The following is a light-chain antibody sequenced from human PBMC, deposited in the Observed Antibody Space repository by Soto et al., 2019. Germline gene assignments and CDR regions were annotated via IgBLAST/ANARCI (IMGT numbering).Light chain of an antibody. Sequence: EIVLTQSPGTLSLSPGEGATLSCRASRSVSSNYVAWYQQKPGQAPGLLIYGASRRATDIPDRFSGSGSGTEFTLPISRLQPEDFAVYYWQQYGSSPWTFGQGTKGEIK. V-gene: IGKV3-20*01. CDR2: GAS. CDR1: RSVSSNY. J-gene: IGKJ1*01. CDR3: QQYGSSPWT.